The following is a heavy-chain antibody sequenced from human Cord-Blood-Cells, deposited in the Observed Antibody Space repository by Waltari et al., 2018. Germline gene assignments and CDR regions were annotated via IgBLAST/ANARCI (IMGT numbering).Heavy chain of an antibody. CDR3: ARKSSIAVAGTDFDY. CDR1: GYSFTSYW. Sequence: EVKKPGESLKISCKGSGYSFTSYWIGWVRQMPGKGLEWMGIIYPGDSDTRYSPSFQGQVTISADKSISTAYLQWSSLKASDTAMYYCARKSSIAVAGTDFDYWGQGTLVTVSS. D-gene: IGHD6-19*01. J-gene: IGHJ4*02. V-gene: IGHV5-51*01. CDR2: IYPGDSDT.